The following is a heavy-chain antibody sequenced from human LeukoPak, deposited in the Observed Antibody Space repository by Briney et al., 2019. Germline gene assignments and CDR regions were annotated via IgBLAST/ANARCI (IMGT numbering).Heavy chain of an antibody. V-gene: IGHV1-18*01. J-gene: IGHJ4*02. Sequence: GASVKVSCKASGYTFTNYGLSWARQAPGQGLEWMGWISTYNGNTNYAQKFQGRVTMITDTSTSTGYMEMRSLRSDDTAVYYCARGGVSNSWYRTPDYWGQGTLVTVSS. CDR3: ARGGVSNSWYRTPDY. D-gene: IGHD6-13*01. CDR2: ISTYNGNT. CDR1: GYTFTNYG.